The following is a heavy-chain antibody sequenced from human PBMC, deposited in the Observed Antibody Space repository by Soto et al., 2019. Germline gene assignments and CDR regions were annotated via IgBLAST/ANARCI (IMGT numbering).Heavy chain of an antibody. CDR2: IIPIFGTA. V-gene: IGHV1-69*06. CDR1: GGTFSSYA. D-gene: IGHD2-2*01. Sequence: SVKVSCKXSGGTFSSYAISWVRQAPGQGLEWMGGIIPIFGTANYAQKFQGRVTITADKSTSTAYMELSSLRSEDTAVYYCARDEDIVVVPAARDVYYYYGMDVWGQGTTVTVSS. J-gene: IGHJ6*02. CDR3: ARDEDIVVVPAARDVYYYYGMDV.